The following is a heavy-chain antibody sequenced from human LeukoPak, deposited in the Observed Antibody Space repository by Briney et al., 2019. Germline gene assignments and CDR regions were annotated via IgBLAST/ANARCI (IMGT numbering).Heavy chain of an antibody. V-gene: IGHV3-64*01. D-gene: IGHD2-2*01. J-gene: IGHJ6*04. Sequence: GGSLRLSCAASGFTFSSYAMHWVRQAPGKGLEYVSAISSNGGSTYYANSVKGRFTISRDNSKDTLYLQMGSLRAEDMAVYYCARVYRSSTSCYEMDVWGKGTTVTVSS. CDR1: GFTFSSYA. CDR2: ISSNGGST. CDR3: ARVYRSSTSCYEMDV.